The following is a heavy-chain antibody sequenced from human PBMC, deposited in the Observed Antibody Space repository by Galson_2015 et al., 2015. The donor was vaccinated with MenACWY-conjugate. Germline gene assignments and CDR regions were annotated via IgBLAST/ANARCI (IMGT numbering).Heavy chain of an antibody. CDR2: INSDGRST. CDR3: ARLGGNYRTTSHFDY. J-gene: IGHJ4*02. D-gene: IGHD1-26*01. V-gene: IGHV3-74*01. CDR1: GFTFSTYW. Sequence: SLRLSCAASGFTFSTYWMHWVRQAPGKGLVWVSRINSDGRSTSYADSVKGRFTISRDNAKNTLYLQMNSLRAEATAVYYCARLGGNYRTTSHFDYWGQGSLVIVTS.